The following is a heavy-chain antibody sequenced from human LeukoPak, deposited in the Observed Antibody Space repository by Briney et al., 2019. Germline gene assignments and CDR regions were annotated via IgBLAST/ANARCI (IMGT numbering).Heavy chain of an antibody. Sequence: GGSLRLSCAASGFTFSSYDMHWVRQATGKGLEWVSAIGTAGDTYYPGSVKGRFTISRENAKNSLYLRMNSLRAGDTAVYYCARVPVNYYGSGSYYYGMDVWGQGTTVTVSS. CDR2: IGTAGDT. J-gene: IGHJ6*02. V-gene: IGHV3-13*04. CDR1: GFTFSSYD. D-gene: IGHD3-10*01. CDR3: ARVPVNYYGSGSYYYGMDV.